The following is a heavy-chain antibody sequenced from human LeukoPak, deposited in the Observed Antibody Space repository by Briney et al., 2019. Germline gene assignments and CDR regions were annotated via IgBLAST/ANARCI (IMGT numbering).Heavy chain of an antibody. CDR1: GGSISSGSYY. CDR2: IYTSGST. Sequence: PSQTLSLTCTVSGGSISSGSYYWSWIRQPAGKGLEWIGRIYTSGSTNYNPSLKSRVTISVDTSKNQFSLKLSSVTAADTAVYYCARAGEPYDFWSGYTHWGQGTLVTVSS. J-gene: IGHJ4*02. D-gene: IGHD3-3*01. CDR3: ARAGEPYDFWSGYTH. V-gene: IGHV4-61*02.